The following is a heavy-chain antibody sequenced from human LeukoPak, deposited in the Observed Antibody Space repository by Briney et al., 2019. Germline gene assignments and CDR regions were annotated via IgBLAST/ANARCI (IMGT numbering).Heavy chain of an antibody. CDR3: VKDNRYYYCMDV. V-gene: IGHV3-9*01. CDR1: GFTFNDYA. CDR2: ISWNSGSI. J-gene: IGHJ6*02. Sequence: GGSLRLSCAASGFTFNDYAMHWVRQVPGKGLEWVSGISWNSGSIGYADSVKGRFTISRDNAKNSLYLQMNSLRGEDTALYYCVKDNRYYYCMDVWGQGTTVTVSS.